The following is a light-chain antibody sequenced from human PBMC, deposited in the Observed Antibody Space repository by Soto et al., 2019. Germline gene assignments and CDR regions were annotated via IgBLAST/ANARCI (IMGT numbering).Light chain of an antibody. V-gene: IGKV1-5*01. CDR2: DAS. CDR3: QQYNSYPHT. Sequence: DIQMTQSPSTLSASVGDRVTITCRASQSISSWLARYQQKPWKAPKLLIYDASSLESGVPSRFSGSGSGTEFTLTISSLQPDDFATYYCQQYNSYPHTFGQGTKLEIK. CDR1: QSISSW. J-gene: IGKJ2*01.